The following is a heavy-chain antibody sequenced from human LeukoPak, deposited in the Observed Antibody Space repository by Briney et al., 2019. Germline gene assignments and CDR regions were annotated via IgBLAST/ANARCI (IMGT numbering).Heavy chain of an antibody. Sequence: GESLKISCKGSGYSFTNYWIAWVRQMPGKGLEWMGIIYPGDSDTRYSPSFQGQVTISADKSISTAYAQWSSLKASDTAIYYCARGSLVGATRNYLDYWGQGTLVTVPS. D-gene: IGHD1-26*01. J-gene: IGHJ4*02. CDR3: ARGSLVGATRNYLDY. CDR1: GYSFTNYW. V-gene: IGHV5-51*01. CDR2: IYPGDSDT.